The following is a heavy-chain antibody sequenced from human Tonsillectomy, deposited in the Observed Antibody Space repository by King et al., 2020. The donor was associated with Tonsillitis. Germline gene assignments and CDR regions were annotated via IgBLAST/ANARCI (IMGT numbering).Heavy chain of an antibody. CDR3: ARNGGYSYALDY. D-gene: IGHD5-18*01. CDR1: GGSISSYY. Sequence: VQLQESGPGLVKPSETLSLTCTVSGGSISSYYWSWIRQPPGKGLEWIGYIYYSGSTNYNPSLKSRVTISVDTSKNQFSLKLTSVPAADTAVYYCARNGGYSYALDYWGQGTLVTVSS. CDR2: IYYSGST. V-gene: IGHV4-59*01. J-gene: IGHJ4*02.